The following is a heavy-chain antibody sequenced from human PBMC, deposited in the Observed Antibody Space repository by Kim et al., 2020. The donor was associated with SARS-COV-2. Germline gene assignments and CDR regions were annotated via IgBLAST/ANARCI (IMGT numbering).Heavy chain of an antibody. D-gene: IGHD3-22*01. J-gene: IGHJ4*02. CDR1: GFTFSSYA. Sequence: GGSLRLSCAASGFTFSSYAMSWVRQAPGKGLEWVSVISGSGGSTHYADSVKGRFTISRDKSKNTLYLQMNSLRAEDTAVYYCAKYYACSGYFYFDYWGQGTLVTVSS. CDR3: AKYYACSGYFYFDY. CDR2: ISGSGGST. V-gene: IGHV3-23*01.